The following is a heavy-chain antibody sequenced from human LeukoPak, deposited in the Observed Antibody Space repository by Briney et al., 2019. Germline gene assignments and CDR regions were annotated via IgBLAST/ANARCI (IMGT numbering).Heavy chain of an antibody. Sequence: GGSLRLACTASGFIFNSYHMNWVRQAPGKGLEWVSLISADTTTMYYADSVKGRFTISRDNAKSFLYLQMNTLRAEDTALYYCARGLGKGAFDIWGQGTMVTVSS. V-gene: IGHV3-48*01. CDR3: ARGLGKGAFDI. J-gene: IGHJ3*02. D-gene: IGHD1-26*01. CDR2: ISADTTTM. CDR1: GFIFNSYH.